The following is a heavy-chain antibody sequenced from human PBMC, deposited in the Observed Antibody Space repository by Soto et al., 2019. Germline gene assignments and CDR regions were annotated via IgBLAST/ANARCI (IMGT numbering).Heavy chain of an antibody. D-gene: IGHD2-2*01. J-gene: IGHJ4*02. CDR3: SFAPNWTYQLTRY. V-gene: IGHV1-2*02. CDR2: INPNSGGT. CDR1: GYTFTGYY. Sequence: ASVKVSCKASGYTFTGYYMHWVRQAPGQGLEWMGWINPNSGGTNYAQKFQGRVTMTRDTSISTAYMDLSGLKSEDTAVYYCSFAPNWTYQLTRYWGRGTQVTVSS.